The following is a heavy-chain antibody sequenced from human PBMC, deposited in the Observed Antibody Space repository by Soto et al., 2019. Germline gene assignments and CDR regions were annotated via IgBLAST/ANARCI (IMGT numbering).Heavy chain of an antibody. D-gene: IGHD5-12*01. Sequence: QVQLVESGGGVVQPGRSLRLSCAASGFTFSSYGMHWVRQAPGKGLEWVAVIWYDGSNKYYADSVKGRFTISRDNSKNTLYLQMNSLRAEDTAVYYCARVLGYSGYYYVGFDYWGQGSLVTVSS. J-gene: IGHJ4*02. CDR3: ARVLGYSGYYYVGFDY. CDR1: GFTFSSYG. V-gene: IGHV3-33*01. CDR2: IWYDGSNK.